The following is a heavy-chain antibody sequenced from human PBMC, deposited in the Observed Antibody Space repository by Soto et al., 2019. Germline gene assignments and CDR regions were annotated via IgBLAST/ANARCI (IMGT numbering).Heavy chain of an antibody. D-gene: IGHD3-10*01. Sequence: QVQLQQWGAGLLKPSETLSLTCAVYGESFSSYYWSWNRQPPGKGPEWIGEINQGGRTNYNPSLKSRVTISIDPSKNQFFLKLSSVTAADTAVYYCARIYYGSGSYTTWGQGTLVTVSS. V-gene: IGHV4-34*01. J-gene: IGHJ4*02. CDR1: GESFSSYY. CDR2: INQGGRT. CDR3: ARIYYGSGSYTT.